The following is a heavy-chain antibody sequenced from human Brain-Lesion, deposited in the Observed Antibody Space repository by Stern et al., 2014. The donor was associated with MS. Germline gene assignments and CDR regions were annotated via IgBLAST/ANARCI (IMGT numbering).Heavy chain of an antibody. CDR2: IKQDGSEK. V-gene: IGHV3-7*01. J-gene: IGHJ6*02. Sequence: MQLVESGGGLVQPGGSQRLSCAASGFSFSSYWMTWVRQAPGRGPEWVANIKQDGSEKSYVDPVKGRFTISRDNAKNSLYLQMHSLRDEDTAVYYCARDCGVGNCAGARGYSYYYGLDVWGQGTTVTVSS. D-gene: IGHD2-8*02. CDR3: ARDCGVGNCAGARGYSYYYGLDV. CDR1: GFSFSSYW.